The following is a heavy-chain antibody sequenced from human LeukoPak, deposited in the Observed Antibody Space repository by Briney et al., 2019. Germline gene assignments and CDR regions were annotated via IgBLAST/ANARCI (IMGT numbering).Heavy chain of an antibody. CDR3: ARHGGDDYGDYDPNWFDP. CDR1: GYSFTSYW. CDR2: IYPGDSDT. V-gene: IGHV5-51*01. Sequence: KPGESLKISCKGSGYSFTSYWIGWVRQMPGKGLEWMGIIYPGDSDTRYSPSFQGQVTISADKSISTAYLQWSSLKASDTAMYYCARHGGDDYGDYDPNWFDPWGQGTLVTVSS. J-gene: IGHJ5*02. D-gene: IGHD4-17*01.